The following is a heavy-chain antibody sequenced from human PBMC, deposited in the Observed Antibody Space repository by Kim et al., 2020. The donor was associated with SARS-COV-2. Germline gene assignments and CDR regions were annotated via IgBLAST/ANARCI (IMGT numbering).Heavy chain of an antibody. V-gene: IGHV1-46*01. Sequence: AQKFQGRVTMTRDTSTSTVYMELSSLRSEDTAVYYCARRTRTGTTVAFDIWGQGTMVTVSS. CDR3: ARRTRTGTTVAFDI. D-gene: IGHD1-1*01. J-gene: IGHJ3*02.